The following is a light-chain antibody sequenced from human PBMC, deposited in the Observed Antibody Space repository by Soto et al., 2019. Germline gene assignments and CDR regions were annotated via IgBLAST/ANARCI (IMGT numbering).Light chain of an antibody. CDR3: SSYTSSSTYV. Sequence: QSALTQPPSVSGSPGQSVTISSTGTSSDVGNYNRVSWYQQPPGTAPKVIIYEVSNRPSGVPDRFSGSKSGNTASLTISGLQAEDEADYYSSSYTSSSTYVFGTGTKVTVL. J-gene: IGLJ1*01. CDR1: SSDVGNYNR. CDR2: EVS. V-gene: IGLV2-18*02.